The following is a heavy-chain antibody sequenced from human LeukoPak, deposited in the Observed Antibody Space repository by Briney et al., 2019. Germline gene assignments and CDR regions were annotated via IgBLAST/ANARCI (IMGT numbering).Heavy chain of an antibody. V-gene: IGHV3-21*04. CDR1: GFTFSSYS. CDR2: ISSSTSYI. CDR3: AKVSGPHKYYFDY. J-gene: IGHJ4*02. Sequence: GGSLRLSCAASGFTFSSYSMNWIRQAPGKGLEWVSSISSSTSYIYYADSVKGRFTISKDNAKNSLYLQMNSLRAEDTAVYHCAKVSGPHKYYFDYWGQGTLVTVSS.